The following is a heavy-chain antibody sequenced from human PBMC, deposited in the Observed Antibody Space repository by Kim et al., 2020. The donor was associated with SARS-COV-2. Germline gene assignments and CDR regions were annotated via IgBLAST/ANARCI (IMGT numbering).Heavy chain of an antibody. CDR2: IASSGNT. CDR3: ASSDSRGWYYFDF. D-gene: IGHD6-19*01. Sequence: SETLSLTCTVSGDSISSGTHYWSWIRQPAGKGLEWIGRIASSGNTKYNPTLKSRVTMSVDTSKNQFSLEMTSVTADDTAVYHCASSDSRGWYYFDFWGQGALVTVSS. J-gene: IGHJ4*02. V-gene: IGHV4-61*02. CDR1: GDSISSGTHY.